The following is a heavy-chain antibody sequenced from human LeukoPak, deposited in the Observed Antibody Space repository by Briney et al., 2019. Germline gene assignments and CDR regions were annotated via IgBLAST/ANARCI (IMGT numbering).Heavy chain of an antibody. CDR3: AKDPGYDHPGGEFDY. CDR1: GFTFSSYA. D-gene: IGHD5-12*01. V-gene: IGHV3-23*01. J-gene: IGHJ4*02. Sequence: AGGSLRLSCAASGFTFSSYAMSWVRQAPGKGLEWVSAISGSGGSTYYADSVKGRFTISRDNSKNTLYLQMNSLRAEDTAVYYCAKDPGYDHPGGEFDYWGQGTLVTVSS. CDR2: ISGSGGST.